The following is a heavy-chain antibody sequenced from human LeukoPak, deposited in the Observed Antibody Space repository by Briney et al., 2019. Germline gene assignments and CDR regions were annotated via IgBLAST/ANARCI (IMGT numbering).Heavy chain of an antibody. CDR1: GYTFTSYG. J-gene: IGHJ6*03. D-gene: IGHD1-26*01. CDR3: ARVVVGATTGYYYYYMDV. CDR2: ISAYNGNT. V-gene: IGHV1-18*01. Sequence: GASVKVSCKASGYTFTSYGISWVRQAPGQGLEWMGWISAYNGNTNYARKLQGRVTMTTDTSTSTAYMELRSLRSGDTAVYYCARVVVGATTGYYYYYMDVWGKGTTVTVSS.